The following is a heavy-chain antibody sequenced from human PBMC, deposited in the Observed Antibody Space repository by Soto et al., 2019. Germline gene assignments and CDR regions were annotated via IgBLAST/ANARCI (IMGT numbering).Heavy chain of an antibody. Sequence: QVQLVESGGGVVQPGRSLRLSCAASGFTFSSYGMHWVRQAPGKGLEWVAVISYDGSNKYYADSVKGRFTISRDNSKNTLYLQMNSLRAEDTAVYYCAKDLYSSSWYRRGYYYYGMDVWGQGTTVTVSS. CDR3: AKDLYSSSWYRRGYYYYGMDV. V-gene: IGHV3-30*18. D-gene: IGHD6-13*01. CDR2: ISYDGSNK. J-gene: IGHJ6*02. CDR1: GFTFSSYG.